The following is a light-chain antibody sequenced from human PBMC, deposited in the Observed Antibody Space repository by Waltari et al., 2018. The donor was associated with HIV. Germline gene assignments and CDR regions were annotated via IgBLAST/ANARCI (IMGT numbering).Light chain of an antibody. CDR3: QAWDSSTVV. J-gene: IGLJ2*01. CDR2: QDS. CDR1: KLGDKY. V-gene: IGLV3-1*01. Sequence: SYELTQPPSVSVSPGQTASIPCSGDKLGDKYACWYQQKPGQSPVLVIYQDSKRPSGIPERVSGSNSGNTATLTISGTQAMDEADYYCQAWDSSTVVFGGGTKLTVL.